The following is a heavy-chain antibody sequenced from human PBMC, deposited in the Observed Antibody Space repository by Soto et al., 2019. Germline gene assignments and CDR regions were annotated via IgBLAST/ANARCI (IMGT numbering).Heavy chain of an antibody. J-gene: IGHJ6*03. CDR1: GGSISSGGYY. V-gene: IGHV4-31*03. D-gene: IGHD2-2*02. Sequence: SETLSLTCTVSGGSISSGGYYWSWIRQHPGKGLEWIGYIYHSGSTYYNPSLKSRVTISVDTSKNQFSLKLSSVTAADRAVYYCARAVVVPAAITQNYYYYYYMDVWGKGTTVTVSS. CDR3: ARAVVVPAAITQNYYYYYYMDV. CDR2: IYHSGST.